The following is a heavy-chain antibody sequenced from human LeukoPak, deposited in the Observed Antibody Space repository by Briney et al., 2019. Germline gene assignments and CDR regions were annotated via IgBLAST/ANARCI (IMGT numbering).Heavy chain of an antibody. D-gene: IGHD3-22*01. J-gene: IGHJ4*02. CDR1: GFTFSDYY. CDR3: ARDLYYDSSGYYYY. Sequence: GGSLRLSCAASGFTFSDYYMSWIRQAPGKGLEWVSYISSSGSTIYYADSVKGRFTISRDNAKNSLFLQMNSLRAEDTAVYYCARDLYYDSSGYYYYWGQGTLVTISP. V-gene: IGHV3-11*01. CDR2: ISSSGSTI.